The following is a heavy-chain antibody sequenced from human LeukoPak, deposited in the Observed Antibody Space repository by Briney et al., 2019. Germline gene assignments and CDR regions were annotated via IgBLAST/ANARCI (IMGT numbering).Heavy chain of an antibody. D-gene: IGHD6-19*01. CDR3: GVSGWLNFCDY. V-gene: IGHV4-39*01. Sequence: SETLSLTCTVSGGYISSSSYYSGWIRQPPGKGLERLGSIYYSGSTYYNPSLKRRVTISVHTSQHPFSLQLDSLTPPDPAVYYGGVSGWLNFCDYWGQGTLVSVSS. CDR2: IYYSGST. J-gene: IGHJ4*02. CDR1: GGYISSSSYY.